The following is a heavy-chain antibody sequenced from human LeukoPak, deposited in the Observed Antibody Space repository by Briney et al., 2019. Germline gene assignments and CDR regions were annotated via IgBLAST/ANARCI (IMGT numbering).Heavy chain of an antibody. Sequence: PGGSPRLSCAASGFTFSSYAMHWVRQAPGKGLEYVSAISSNGGSTYYANSVKGRFTISRDNSKNTLYLQMGSLRAEDMAVYYCGRDQSLIVATIPTVWGQGTLVTVSS. V-gene: IGHV3-64*01. D-gene: IGHD5-12*01. CDR3: GRDQSLIVATIPTV. J-gene: IGHJ4*02. CDR2: ISSNGGST. CDR1: GFTFSSYA.